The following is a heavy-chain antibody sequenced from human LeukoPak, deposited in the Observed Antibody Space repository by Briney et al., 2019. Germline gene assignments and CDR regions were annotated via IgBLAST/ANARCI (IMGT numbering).Heavy chain of an antibody. J-gene: IGHJ6*02. Sequence: ASVKVSCKASGYTFNTYGITWVRQAPGQGLEWMGWISAYKGNTNYAQKFQGRVTMTTDTSTSTAYMELRSLRSDDTAVYYCAREGLEYYGMDVWGQGTTVTVSS. D-gene: IGHD5-24*01. CDR3: AREGLEYYGMDV. V-gene: IGHV1-18*01. CDR2: ISAYKGNT. CDR1: GYTFNTYG.